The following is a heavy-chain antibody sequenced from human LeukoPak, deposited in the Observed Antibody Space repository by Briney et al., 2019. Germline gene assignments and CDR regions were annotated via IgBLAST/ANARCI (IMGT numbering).Heavy chain of an antibody. V-gene: IGHV3-53*01. CDR2: IHTGGTT. D-gene: IGHD6-19*01. J-gene: IGHJ4*02. Sequence: ETLSLTCTVSGGSISSYYWSWIRQPPGKGLEWVSVIHTGGTTHYADSVKGRFTISKDNSNNTVFLQMNSVRVEDTAVYYCARDNGGWLVHEGYFDYWGQGTLVTVSS. CDR1: GGSISSYY. CDR3: ARDNGGWLVHEGYFDY.